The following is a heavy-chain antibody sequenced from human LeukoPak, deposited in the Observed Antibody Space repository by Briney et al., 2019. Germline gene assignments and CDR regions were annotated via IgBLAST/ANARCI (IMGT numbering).Heavy chain of an antibody. V-gene: IGHV1-2*06. CDR3: ARAPQGSDPEPFDY. CDR2: INPNSGGT. D-gene: IGHD1-14*01. J-gene: IGHJ4*02. Sequence: VASVKVSCKASGYTFTGYYMHWVRQAPGQGLEWMGRINPNSGGTNYAQKFQGRVTMTRDTSISTAYMELSRLRSDDTAVYYCARAPQGSDPEPFDYWGQGTLVTVSS. CDR1: GYTFTGYY.